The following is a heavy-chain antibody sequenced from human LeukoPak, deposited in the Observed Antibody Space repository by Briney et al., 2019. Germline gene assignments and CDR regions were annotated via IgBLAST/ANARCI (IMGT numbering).Heavy chain of an antibody. CDR3: ARVLRHHMVHYYYYMDV. J-gene: IGHJ6*03. CDR1: GFSVSFHC. D-gene: IGHD3-10*01. CDR2: IYSGGNT. Sequence: GGSLRLSCAASGFSVSFHCINWVRQAPGKGLEWVSSIYSGGNTYYAESVKGRFTISRDNAKNSLYLQMNSLRAEDTALYYCARVLRHHMVHYYYYMDVWGKGTTVTVSS. V-gene: IGHV3-53*01.